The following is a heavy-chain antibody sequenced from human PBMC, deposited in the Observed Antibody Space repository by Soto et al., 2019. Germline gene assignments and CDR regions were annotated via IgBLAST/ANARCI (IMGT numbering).Heavy chain of an antibody. CDR3: VGQGIGRLHGLVDD. Sequence: QVELQQSGPGLVKPSETLSLTCTVSIGPISSHNWGWIRQAPGRGLEWIGYVYNTGGTSYNPSLKSRVSISPDTSANHLSLMLSFVTAADTAIDYCVGQGIGRLHGLVDDWGQGPTVSVSS. CDR1: IGPISSHN. V-gene: IGHV4-59*08. CDR2: VYNTGGT. D-gene: IGHD3-10*01. J-gene: IGHJ6*02.